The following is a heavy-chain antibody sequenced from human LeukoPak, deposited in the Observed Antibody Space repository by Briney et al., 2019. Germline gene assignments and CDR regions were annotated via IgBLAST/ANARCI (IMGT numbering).Heavy chain of an antibody. J-gene: IGHJ4*02. CDR2: IYHSGST. D-gene: IGHD6-19*01. V-gene: IGHV4-38-2*02. CDR3: ARVDFATYSSGWFASDY. Sequence: SETLSLTCTVSGYSIGSGYYWGWIRQPPGKGLEWIGSIYHSGSTYYNPSLKSRVTISVDTSKNQFSLKLSSVTAADTAVYYCARVDFATYSSGWFASDYWGQGTLVTVSS. CDR1: GYSIGSGYY.